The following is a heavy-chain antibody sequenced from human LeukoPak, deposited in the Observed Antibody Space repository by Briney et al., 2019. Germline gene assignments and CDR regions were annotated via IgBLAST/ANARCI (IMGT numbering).Heavy chain of an antibody. CDR1: GYTFTGYF. CDR2: INPNSGGT. CDR3: ARDRNRGYSYGLDIGFDY. D-gene: IGHD5-18*01. J-gene: IGHJ4*02. Sequence: ASVKVSCKTSGYTFTGYFMHWVRQAPGQGLEWMGWINPNSGGTNYAQKFQGRVTLTRDTSISTAYMELSRLRSDDTAVYYCARDRNRGYSYGLDIGFDYWGQGTLVTVSS. V-gene: IGHV1-2*02.